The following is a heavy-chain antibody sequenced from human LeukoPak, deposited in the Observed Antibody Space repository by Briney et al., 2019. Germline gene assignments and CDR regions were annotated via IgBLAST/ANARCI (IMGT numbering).Heavy chain of an antibody. CDR3: TREPRGYSYGL. V-gene: IGHV3-7*01. CDR2: IKDDGSEA. D-gene: IGHD5-18*01. CDR1: RFTFSNYW. Sequence: GGSLRLSCAASRFTFSNYWMAWVRQAPGKGLEWVANIKDDGSEAYYVASVKGRFTISRDNAKDSLYLQMNSLRAEDTAVYYCTREPRGYSYGLWGRGTLVTVSS. J-gene: IGHJ4*02.